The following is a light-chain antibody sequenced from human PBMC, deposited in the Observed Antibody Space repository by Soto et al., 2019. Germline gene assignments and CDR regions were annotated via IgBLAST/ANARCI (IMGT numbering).Light chain of an antibody. CDR3: QQSYRSTVT. Sequence: DIQMTQSPSSLSASVGDGVTITCRASQSISIYLNWYQQRPGKAPKLLIYAASTLQGGVPSRFSGSGSGTEFTLNISSLQPEDFATYYCQQSYRSTVTFGQGTKVEIK. CDR1: QSISIY. CDR2: AAS. V-gene: IGKV1-39*01. J-gene: IGKJ1*01.